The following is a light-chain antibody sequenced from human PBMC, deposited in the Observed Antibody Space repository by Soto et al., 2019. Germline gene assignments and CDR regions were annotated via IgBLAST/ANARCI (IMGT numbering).Light chain of an antibody. J-gene: IGKJ2*01. CDR3: QQYARSPYT. CDR2: GAS. CDR1: QTVTSGY. Sequence: EIVLTQSPGTLSLSPGERAILSCRASQTVTSGYLAWYQQRPGQAPWLLIFGASNRATDIPDRFSGSGSGTDFTLTISGLEPEDFAVFYCQQYARSPYTFGQGTNLEI. V-gene: IGKV3-20*01.